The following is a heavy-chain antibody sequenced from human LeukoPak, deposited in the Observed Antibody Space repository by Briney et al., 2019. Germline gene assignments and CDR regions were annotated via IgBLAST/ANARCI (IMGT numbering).Heavy chain of an antibody. Sequence: GGSLRLSCAASGFIFEDNGMSWARQAPGKGLEWVSGINWNGETTGYVDSVKGRFTISRDNAKNSLYLQMNSLRVEDTALYYCATHSYYYGSGSYPHYLDYWGQGTLVTVSS. CDR2: INWNGETT. V-gene: IGHV3-20*04. CDR1: GFIFEDNG. J-gene: IGHJ4*02. CDR3: ATHSYYYGSGSYPHYLDY. D-gene: IGHD3-10*01.